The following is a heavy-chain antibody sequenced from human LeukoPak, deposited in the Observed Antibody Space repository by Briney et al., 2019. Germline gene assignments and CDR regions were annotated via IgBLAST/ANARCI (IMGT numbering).Heavy chain of an antibody. V-gene: IGHV3-48*03. CDR3: ARCPYSGRSFDI. J-gene: IGHJ3*02. CDR2: ITSSGSHI. Sequence: SGGSLRLSCAASGFTFSTYEMNWVRQAPGKGLEWISFITSSGSHIYYADSVKGRFTISRDNARNSLYLQMNSLTPEDTAIYYCARCPYSGRSFDIWGQGTMVTASS. D-gene: IGHD1-26*01. CDR1: GFTFSTYE.